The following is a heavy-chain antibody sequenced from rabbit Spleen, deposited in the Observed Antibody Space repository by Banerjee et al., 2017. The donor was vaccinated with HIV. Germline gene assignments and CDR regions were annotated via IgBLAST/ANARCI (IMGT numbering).Heavy chain of an antibody. D-gene: IGHD6-1*01. CDR3: ARGWSTGLDSYVDYFTL. V-gene: IGHV1S45*01. Sequence: QEQLVESGGGLVQPGASLTLTCTASGFSFSSSDYMCWVRQAPGKGLEWIACIAGSSSGFTYSATWAKGRFTCSKTSSTTVTLQMTSLTAADTATYFCARGWSTGLDSYVDYFTLWGQGTLVTVS. CDR2: IAGSSSGFT. CDR1: GFSFSSSDY. J-gene: IGHJ4*01.